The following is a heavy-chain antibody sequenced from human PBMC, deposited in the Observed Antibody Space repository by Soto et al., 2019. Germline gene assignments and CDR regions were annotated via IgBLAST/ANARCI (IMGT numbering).Heavy chain of an antibody. J-gene: IGHJ5*02. CDR3: ARGVRYSYGPYNWFDQ. CDR2: INHSGST. V-gene: IGHV4-34*01. D-gene: IGHD5-18*01. Sequence: SETLSLTCAVYGGSFSGYYWSWIRQPPGKGLEWIGEINHSGSTNYNPSLKSRVTISADTSKNQFSLKLSSVTAADTAVYYCARGVRYSYGPYNWFDQWGQGTLVIVS. CDR1: GGSFSGYY.